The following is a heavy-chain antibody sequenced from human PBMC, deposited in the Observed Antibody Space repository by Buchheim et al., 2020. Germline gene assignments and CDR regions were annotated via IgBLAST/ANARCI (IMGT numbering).Heavy chain of an antibody. D-gene: IGHD5-18*01. CDR3: ARQTEGYSYGYDY. J-gene: IGHJ4*02. CDR2: IKQDGSEK. V-gene: IGHV3-7*01. Sequence: EVQLVESGGGLVQPGGSLRLSCAASGVTFSSYWMSWVRQAPGKGLEWVANIKQDGSEKYYVDSVKGRFTISSDNAKNSLYLQMNSLRAEDTAVYYCARQTEGYSYGYDYWGQGTL. CDR1: GVTFSSYW.